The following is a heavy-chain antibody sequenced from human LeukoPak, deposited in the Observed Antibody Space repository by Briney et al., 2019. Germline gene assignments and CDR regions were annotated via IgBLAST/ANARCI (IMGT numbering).Heavy chain of an antibody. J-gene: IGHJ4*02. CDR2: IHYSGST. Sequence: PETLSLTCTVSGGSISSYYWSWIRQPPGKGLEWIAYIHYSGSTNYNPSLKSRVTISLDTSKSQFSLKLSSMTAADTAVYYCVTVKPDGYSDYWGQGTLVTVSS. V-gene: IGHV4-59*01. CDR1: GGSISSYY. D-gene: IGHD5-24*01. CDR3: VTVKPDGYSDY.